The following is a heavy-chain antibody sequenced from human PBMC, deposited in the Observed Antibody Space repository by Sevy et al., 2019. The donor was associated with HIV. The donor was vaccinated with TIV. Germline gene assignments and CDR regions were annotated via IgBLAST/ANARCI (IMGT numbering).Heavy chain of an antibody. Sequence: GGSLRLSCEASGFTVSGDYMAWVRLAPGKGLEWVSLIYSGGSTYYADSVKGRFTISRDNAKNTLYLQMNPLRAEDTAVCFCARDRYYDASGYYYYYYGMDVWGQGTTVTVSS. D-gene: IGHD3-22*01. CDR1: GFTVSGDY. J-gene: IGHJ6*02. CDR2: IYSGGST. CDR3: ARDRYYDASGYYYYYYGMDV. V-gene: IGHV3-66*01.